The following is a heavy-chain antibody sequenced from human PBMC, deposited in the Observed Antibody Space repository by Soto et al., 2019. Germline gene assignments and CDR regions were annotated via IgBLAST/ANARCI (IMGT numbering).Heavy chain of an antibody. V-gene: IGHV1-69*13. Sequence: ASVKVSCKALRGTFTNYAFSWVRQAPGQGLEWMGGIMPFFGSGNYAQKFQGRINITADESTSSVYLELTSLRSEDTAVYYCARDRAGYYSHFVYWGQGTLVTAPQ. CDR3: ARDRAGYYSHFVY. CDR2: IMPFFGSG. J-gene: IGHJ4*02. D-gene: IGHD3-22*01. CDR1: RGTFTNYA.